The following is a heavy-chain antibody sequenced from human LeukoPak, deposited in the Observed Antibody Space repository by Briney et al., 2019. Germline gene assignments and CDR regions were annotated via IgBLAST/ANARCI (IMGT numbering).Heavy chain of an antibody. D-gene: IGHD3-10*01. J-gene: IGHJ4*02. CDR2: ISAYNGNT. V-gene: IGHV1-18*01. Sequence: ASVKVSCKASGYTFTSYGISWVRQAPGQGLEWMGWISAYNGNTNYAQKLQGRVTMTTDTSTSTAYMELRSLRSDDTAVYYCARGQTNRLLWVGELLSNINPFDYWGQGTLVTVSS. CDR3: ARGQTNRLLWVGELLSNINPFDY. CDR1: GYTFTSYG.